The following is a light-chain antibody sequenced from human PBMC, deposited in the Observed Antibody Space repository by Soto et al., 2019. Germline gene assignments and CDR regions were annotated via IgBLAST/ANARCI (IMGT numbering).Light chain of an antibody. CDR3: ATWDDSLSTVV. V-gene: IGLV1-47*01. J-gene: IGLJ2*01. Sequence: QSVLTQPPSASETPGQRVTISRSGSSSNIGSNYVSWYQYLPGTAPKLLIYTNDQRPSGVPDRFSASKSGTSASLAISGLRSEDEAVYYCATWDDSLSTVVFGGGTKLTVL. CDR2: TND. CDR1: SSNIGSNY.